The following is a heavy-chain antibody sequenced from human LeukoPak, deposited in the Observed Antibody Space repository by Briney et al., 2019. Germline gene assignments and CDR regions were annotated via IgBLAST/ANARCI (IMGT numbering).Heavy chain of an antibody. D-gene: IGHD3-22*01. J-gene: IGHJ4*02. Sequence: SETLSPTCAVYGGSFSGYYWSWIRQPPGKGLDWIGEINHSGSTNYNPSLKSRVTISVDTSKNQFSLKLSSVTAADTAVYYCADGVVITKWGQGTLVTVSS. CDR2: INHSGST. V-gene: IGHV4-34*01. CDR3: ADGVVITK. CDR1: GGSFSGYY.